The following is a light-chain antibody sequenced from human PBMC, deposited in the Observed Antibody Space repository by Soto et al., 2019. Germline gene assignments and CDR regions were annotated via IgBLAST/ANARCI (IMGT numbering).Light chain of an antibody. CDR3: QHGYVAPYS. CDR2: SAS. CDR1: QDINVY. Sequence: DIQVTQSPSSVSASIGDTVTITCRASQDINVYLNWYQQKPGEVPKLLIYSASTLHNGVPSRFTGSGSETDFTLTSTSLQPEDFATYYCQHGYVAPYSFGQGTKVDI. J-gene: IGKJ2*03. V-gene: IGKV1-39*01.